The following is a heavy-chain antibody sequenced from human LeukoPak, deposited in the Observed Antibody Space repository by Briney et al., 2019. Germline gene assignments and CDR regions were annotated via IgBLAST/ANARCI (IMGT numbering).Heavy chain of an antibody. Sequence: PGRSLRLSCAASRFTFSSYAMHWVRQAPGKGLEWVAVISYDGSNKYYADSVKGRFTISRDNSKNTLYLQMNSLRAEDTAVYYCARDCKTNTVTTRGSLGYWGQGTLVTVSS. D-gene: IGHD4-17*01. CDR3: ARDCKTNTVTTRGSLGY. CDR2: ISYDGSNK. J-gene: IGHJ4*02. CDR1: RFTFSSYA. V-gene: IGHV3-30-3*01.